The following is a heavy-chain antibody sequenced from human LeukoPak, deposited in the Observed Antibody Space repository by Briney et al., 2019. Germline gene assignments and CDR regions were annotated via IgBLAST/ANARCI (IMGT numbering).Heavy chain of an antibody. CDR1: GDSVSRNSAA. CDR2: TYYRSKWYN. Sequence: SQTLSLTCAISGDSVSRNSAAWNWIRQSPSRGLEWLGGTYYRSKWYNEYAVSVKSRITINPDTSKNQFSLQLNSVTPEDTAVYYCAREGYSAYATLYYFDYWGQGTLVTVSS. V-gene: IGHV6-1*01. D-gene: IGHD5-12*01. J-gene: IGHJ4*02. CDR3: AREGYSAYATLYYFDY.